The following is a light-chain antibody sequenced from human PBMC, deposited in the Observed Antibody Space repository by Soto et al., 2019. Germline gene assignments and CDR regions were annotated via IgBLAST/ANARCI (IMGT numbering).Light chain of an antibody. V-gene: IGLV1-44*01. J-gene: IGLJ1*01. CDR3: AAWDDSLSALYV. CDR2: TNN. CDR1: SSNIGSYT. Sequence: QSVLTQPPSASGTPGQRVTISCSGSSSNIGSYTVNWYQQLPGTAPKLLIYTNNQRPSGVPDRFSGSKSGTSASLAISGLQSEDEAEYYCAAWDDSLSALYVFGTGTKLTVL.